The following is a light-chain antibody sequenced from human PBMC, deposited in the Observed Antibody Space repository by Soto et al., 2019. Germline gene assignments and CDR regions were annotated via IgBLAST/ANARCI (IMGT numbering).Light chain of an antibody. J-gene: IGLJ3*02. Sequence: QAVVTQPPSVSGSPGQSVTISCTGTSSDVGSYNRVSWYQQPPGTAPKLMIYEVSNRPSGVPDRFSGSKSGNTASLTISGLQAEDEADYYCSSYTSSSTFWVFGGGTQLTVL. CDR1: SSDVGSYNR. V-gene: IGLV2-18*02. CDR2: EVS. CDR3: SSYTSSSTFWV.